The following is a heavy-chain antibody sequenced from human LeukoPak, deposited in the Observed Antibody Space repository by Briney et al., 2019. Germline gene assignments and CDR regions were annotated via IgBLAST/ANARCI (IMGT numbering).Heavy chain of an antibody. Sequence: GGSLRLSCAPSGYTFSDYYMSWLRQAPGKGLEWVSYISSRTSDTNYVDSVKGRFTISRDNAKNSLYLQMNSLRAEDTAVYYCTRVGSSGSVDYWGQGTLVTVST. CDR1: GYTFSDYY. V-gene: IGHV3-11*06. D-gene: IGHD1-1*01. CDR3: TRVGSSGSVDY. J-gene: IGHJ4*02. CDR2: ISSRTSDT.